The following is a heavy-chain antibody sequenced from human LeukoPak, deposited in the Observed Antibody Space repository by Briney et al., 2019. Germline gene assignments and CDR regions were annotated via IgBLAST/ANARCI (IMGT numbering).Heavy chain of an antibody. CDR3: ARDSRGYEVRAFDI. CDR2: IYYSGST. J-gene: IGHJ3*02. V-gene: IGHV4-31*03. Sequence: SQTLSLTCTVSGGSISSGGYYWSWIRQHPGKGLEWIGYIYYSGSTYYNPSLKSRVTISVDTSKNQFSLKLSSVTAADTAVYYCARDSRGYEVRAFDIWGQGTRVTVFS. CDR1: GGSISSGGYY. D-gene: IGHD3-22*01.